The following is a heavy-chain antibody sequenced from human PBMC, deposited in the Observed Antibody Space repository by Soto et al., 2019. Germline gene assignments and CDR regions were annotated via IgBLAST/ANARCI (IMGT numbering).Heavy chain of an antibody. D-gene: IGHD3-22*01. V-gene: IGHV5-10-1*01. CDR2: IDPSDSYT. CDR3: ARLGQESITMIVVAPFDY. CDR1: GYSFTSYW. Sequence: GESLKISCKGSGYSFTSYWISWVRQMPGKGLEWMGRIDPSDSYTNYSPSFQGHVTISADKSISTAYLQWSSLKASDTAMYYCARLGQESITMIVVAPFDYWGQGTLVTVSS. J-gene: IGHJ4*02.